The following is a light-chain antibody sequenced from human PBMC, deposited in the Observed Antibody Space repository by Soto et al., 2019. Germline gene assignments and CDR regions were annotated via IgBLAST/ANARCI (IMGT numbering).Light chain of an antibody. V-gene: IGLV2-14*01. CDR1: SCDVGSHNY. CDR2: EVS. CDR3: SSYTSSSTLV. J-gene: IGLJ1*01. Sequence: QSALTQPASVSGSPGQSITVSCTGTSCDVGSHNYVSWYQQHPGKAPKLMIYEVSNRPSGISNRFSGSKSGNTASLTISGLQAEDEADYYCSSYTSSSTLVFGTGTKLTVL.